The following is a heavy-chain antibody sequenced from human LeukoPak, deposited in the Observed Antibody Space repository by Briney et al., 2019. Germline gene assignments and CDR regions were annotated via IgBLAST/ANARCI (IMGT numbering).Heavy chain of an antibody. CDR2: IKQDGSEK. CDR1: GFTFSNYW. J-gene: IGHJ3*02. V-gene: IGHV3-7*01. D-gene: IGHD3-22*01. CDR3: ARRASYYDSSGYPTRFAFDI. Sequence: GGSLRLSCSVSGFTFSNYWMSWVRQAPGKGLEWVASIKQDGSEKSYVDSVKGRFTISRDNAKNSLYLQMNSLGAEDTAVYYCARRASYYDSSGYPTRFAFDIWGQRTMVTVSS.